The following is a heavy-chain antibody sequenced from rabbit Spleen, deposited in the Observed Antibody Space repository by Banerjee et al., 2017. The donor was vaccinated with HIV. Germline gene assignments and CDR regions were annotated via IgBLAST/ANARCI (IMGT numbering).Heavy chain of an antibody. J-gene: IGHJ4*01. Sequence: QSLEESRGGLVKPGASLTLTCTASGFSFSSSYYMCWVRQAPGKGLELIACIDTSSVNTADATWAKGRFTISRTSSTTVTLQVTSLTAADTATYFCARGSAMMTMVITGYYLHLWGQGTLVTV. CDR1: GFSFSSSYY. D-gene: IGHD2-1*01. CDR3: ARGSAMMTMVITGYYLHL. CDR2: IDTSSVNT. V-gene: IGHV1S40*01.